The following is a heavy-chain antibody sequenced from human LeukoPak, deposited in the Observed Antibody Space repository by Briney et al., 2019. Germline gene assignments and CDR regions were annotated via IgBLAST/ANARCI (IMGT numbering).Heavy chain of an antibody. V-gene: IGHV1-2*02. CDR2: INPNIGGT. J-gene: IGHJ4*02. CDR1: GYTFTGYY. D-gene: IGHD6-13*01. Sequence: ASVRVSCKASGYTFTGYYMHWVRQAPGQGLERMGWINPNIGGTHYAQKFQGRVTLTSDTSVSTAYMELTSLRAEDTAVYYCARDRRPGKQQLVFDYWGQGTLVTVSS. CDR3: ARDRRPGKQQLVFDY.